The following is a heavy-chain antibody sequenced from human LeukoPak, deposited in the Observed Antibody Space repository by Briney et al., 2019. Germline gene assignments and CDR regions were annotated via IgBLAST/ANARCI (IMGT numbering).Heavy chain of an antibody. CDR3: ARSLWFGESHY. D-gene: IGHD3-10*01. V-gene: IGHV3-7*04. CDR1: GFTFSSYW. J-gene: IGHJ4*02. CDR2: IKQDGSEK. Sequence: GGSLTLSCAATGFTFSSYWMSWVRQAPGKGLEWVANIKQDGSEKYYVDSVKGRFTISRDNAKNSLYLRMNSLRAEDTAVYYCARSLWFGESHYWGQGRLVTVSS.